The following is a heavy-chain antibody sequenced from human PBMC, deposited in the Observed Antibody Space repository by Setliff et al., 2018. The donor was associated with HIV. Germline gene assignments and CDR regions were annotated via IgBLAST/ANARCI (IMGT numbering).Heavy chain of an antibody. CDR1: GFMFGSYG. J-gene: IGHJ4*02. V-gene: IGHV3-30*04. D-gene: IGHD3-22*01. CDR3: ARDRASSGYYARFDH. Sequence: GGSLRLSCAASGFMFGSYGMHWVRQAPVKGLEWMALISNDGSHKYYADSVKGRFTISIDNSKNTLYLRMDSLRPEDTALYYCARDRASSGYYARFDHWGQGTLVTVSS. CDR2: ISNDGSHK.